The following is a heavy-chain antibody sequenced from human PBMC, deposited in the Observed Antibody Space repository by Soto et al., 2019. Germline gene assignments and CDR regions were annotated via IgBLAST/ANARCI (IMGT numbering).Heavy chain of an antibody. J-gene: IGHJ6*02. CDR2: ISGGGSYI. CDR1: GFTFSDEN. V-gene: IGHV3-21*06. D-gene: IGHD2-2*01. CDR3: ARDSDCHSTSCFFPPHV. Sequence: GGSLRLSCSASGFTFSDENMSWVRQVPGKGLEWVSGISGGGSYIFYADSVQGRFSISRDKAKNSLFLEMNSLRVEDTAVYYCARDSDCHSTSCFFPPHVWGQGTTVTVSS.